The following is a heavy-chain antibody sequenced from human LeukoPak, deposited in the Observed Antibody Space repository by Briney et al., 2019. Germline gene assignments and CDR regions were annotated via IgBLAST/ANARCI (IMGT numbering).Heavy chain of an antibody. CDR2: IYYSGST. D-gene: IGHD3-16*01. CDR3: ARHPAGGGYFDY. Sequence: PSQTLSLTCTVSGGSINSGDYYWSWVRQHPGKGLEWIGYIYYSGSTYYNPSLRSRVTTSADTSKNQFSLKLSSVTAADTAVYYCARHPAGGGYFDYWGQGTLVTVSS. J-gene: IGHJ4*02. CDR1: GGSINSGDYY. V-gene: IGHV4-31*03.